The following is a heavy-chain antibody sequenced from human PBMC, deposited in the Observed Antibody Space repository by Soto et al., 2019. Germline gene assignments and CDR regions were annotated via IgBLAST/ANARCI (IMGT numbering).Heavy chain of an antibody. D-gene: IGHD1-26*01. J-gene: IGHJ4*02. V-gene: IGHV4-31*03. CDR2: IYYSGST. CDR1: GASISSGGYY. CDR3: ARYSGSYNFDY. Sequence: PSETLSLTCTVSGASISSGGYYWSWIRQHPGKGLEWIGYIYYSGSTYYNPSLKSRVIISVDTSENQFSLNLSSVTAADTAVYYCARYSGSYNFDYWGQGALVTVSS.